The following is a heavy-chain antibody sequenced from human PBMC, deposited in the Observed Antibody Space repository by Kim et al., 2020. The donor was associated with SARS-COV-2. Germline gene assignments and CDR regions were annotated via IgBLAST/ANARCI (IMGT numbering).Heavy chain of an antibody. CDR3: AGLLLWFNSMDV. Sequence: GGSLRLSCAASGFSFSSYSMNWVRQAPGKGLEWVSYISSSSSIYYADSVKGRFTISRDNAKNSLYLQMNSLRAEDTAVYYCAGLLLWFNSMDVWGQGTTVTVSS. CDR1: GFSFSSYS. J-gene: IGHJ6*02. CDR2: ISSSSSI. D-gene: IGHD3-10*01. V-gene: IGHV3-48*04.